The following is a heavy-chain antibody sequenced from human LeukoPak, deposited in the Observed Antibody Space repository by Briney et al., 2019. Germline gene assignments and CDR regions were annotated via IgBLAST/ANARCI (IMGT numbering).Heavy chain of an antibody. D-gene: IGHD5-18*01. Sequence: GGSLRLSCEGSGFMFGKHGLIWVRQPPGKGLDWLSFCGPSGETRLYADSVKGRFTISRDNAENSVFLQMNSLRVEDTAVYYCAREYTAMAYDYWGQGNLVTVSS. CDR1: GFMFGKHG. CDR3: AREYTAMAYDY. V-gene: IGHV3-48*03. CDR2: CGPSGETR. J-gene: IGHJ4*02.